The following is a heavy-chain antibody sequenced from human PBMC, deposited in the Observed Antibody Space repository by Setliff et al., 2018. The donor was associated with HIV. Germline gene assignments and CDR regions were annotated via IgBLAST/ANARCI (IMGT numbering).Heavy chain of an antibody. J-gene: IGHJ4*02. Sequence: GASVKVSCKASGYTFTGNYIHWVRQAPGQGLEWMAWINSASGGTNYAQNFQGRVTVTRDTSINTVYLELISLTSEDTAVYYCARDRVFGVTFPVYCFDTWGQGTRVTVSS. CDR2: INSASGGT. CDR3: ARDRVFGVTFPVYCFDT. CDR1: GYTFTGNY. V-gene: IGHV1-2*02. D-gene: IGHD3-3*01.